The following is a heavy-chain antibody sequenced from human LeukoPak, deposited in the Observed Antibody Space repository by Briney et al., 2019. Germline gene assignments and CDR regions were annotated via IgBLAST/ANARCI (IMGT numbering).Heavy chain of an antibody. V-gene: IGHV1-24*01. CDR1: GYTLTELS. CDR3: ATVPAFYDSSGYFDY. CDR2: FDPEDGET. D-gene: IGHD3-22*01. J-gene: IGHJ4*02. Sequence: ASVKVSCKVSGYTLTELSMHWVRQAPGKGLEWMGGFDPEDGETIYAQKFQGRVTMTEDTSTDTAYMELSSLRSEDTAVYYCATVPAFYDSSGYFDYWGQGTLVTVSS.